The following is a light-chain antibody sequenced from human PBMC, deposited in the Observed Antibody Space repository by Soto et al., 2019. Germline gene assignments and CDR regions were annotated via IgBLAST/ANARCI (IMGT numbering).Light chain of an antibody. J-gene: IGKJ1*01. CDR2: GTS. CDR3: QQYGSSGT. Sequence: EIVLAQSPGTLSLSAGERATLSCRASQSVDSSYLTWYQQKPGQAPRLLIYGTSSRSTGIPDRFSGSGSGTDFTLTISKLEPEDFAVYYCQQYGSSGTFGQGTEVDIK. CDR1: QSVDSSY. V-gene: IGKV3-20*01.